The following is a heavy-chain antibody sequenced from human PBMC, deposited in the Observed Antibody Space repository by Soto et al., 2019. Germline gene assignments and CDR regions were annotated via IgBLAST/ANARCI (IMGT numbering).Heavy chain of an antibody. Sequence: QVQLRESGPGLMRPSQTLSLTCTVSGASVTSTSYYWTWIRQSPGKGLEWLGYILHNGNADYSPSLESRLSLSLDASKNQFSLTFNSVSASDTAIYFCTRVSAVSAEYNFDFWGQGALVTVSS. J-gene: IGHJ4*02. D-gene: IGHD6-19*01. CDR3: TRVSAVSAEYNFDF. V-gene: IGHV4-30-4*01. CDR2: ILHNGNA. CDR1: GASVTSTSYY.